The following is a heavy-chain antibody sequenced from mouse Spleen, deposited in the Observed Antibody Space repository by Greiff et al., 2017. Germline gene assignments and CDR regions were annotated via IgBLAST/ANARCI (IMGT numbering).Heavy chain of an antibody. V-gene: IGHV1-55*01. CDR3: ARSGSGTWGFAY. D-gene: IGHD3-1*01. CDR2: IYPGSGST. CDR1: GYTFTSYW. J-gene: IGHJ3*01. Sequence: QVQLKQPGAELVKPGASVKMSCKASGYTFTSYWITWVKQRPGQGLEWIGDIYPGSGSTNYNEKFKSKATLTVDTSSSTAYMQLSSLTSEDSAVYYCARSGSGTWGFAYWGQGTLVTVSA.